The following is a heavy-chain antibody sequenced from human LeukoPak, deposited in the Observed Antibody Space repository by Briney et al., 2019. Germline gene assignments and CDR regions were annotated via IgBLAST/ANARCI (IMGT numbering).Heavy chain of an antibody. CDR3: ARDVAATRLHDFDY. V-gene: IGHV4-39*01. CDR2: IYYSGST. Sequence: TSERVSLTCTVSGGSISSSSYYWGWIRQPPGKGLEWIGSIYYSGSTYYNPSLKSRVTISVDTSKNQFSLKLSSVTAADTAVYYCARDVAATRLHDFDYWGQGTLVTISS. CDR1: GGSISSSSYY. D-gene: IGHD2-15*01. J-gene: IGHJ4*02.